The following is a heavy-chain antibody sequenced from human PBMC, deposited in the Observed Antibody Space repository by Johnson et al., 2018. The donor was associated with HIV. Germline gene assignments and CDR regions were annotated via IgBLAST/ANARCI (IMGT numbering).Heavy chain of an antibody. J-gene: IGHJ3*02. Sequence: VQLVESGGGLVQPGGSLRLSCASGFTVSTNYMSWVRQAPGKGLEWLSVLYSDGRTYYADSVKGRFTISRDGSKNTLFLQMNSLRAEDTAVYYCARERGGRHTFDIWGQGTMVTVSS. CDR2: LYSDGRT. D-gene: IGHD2-21*01. CDR3: ARERGGRHTFDI. V-gene: IGHV3-66*01. CDR1: GFTVSTNY.